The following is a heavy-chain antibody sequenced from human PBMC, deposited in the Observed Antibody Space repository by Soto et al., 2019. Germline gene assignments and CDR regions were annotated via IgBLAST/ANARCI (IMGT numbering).Heavy chain of an antibody. Sequence: QVQLQQWGAGLLKPSETLSLTCAVYGGSFSGYYWSWIRQPPGKGLEWIGEINHSGSTNYNPSLKSRVTISVDTSKNQFALKLSSVTAADTAVYYCARRSIAVAGTLHWYFDLWGRGTLVTVS. V-gene: IGHV4-34*01. CDR2: INHSGST. CDR3: ARRSIAVAGTLHWYFDL. D-gene: IGHD6-19*01. CDR1: GGSFSGYY. J-gene: IGHJ2*01.